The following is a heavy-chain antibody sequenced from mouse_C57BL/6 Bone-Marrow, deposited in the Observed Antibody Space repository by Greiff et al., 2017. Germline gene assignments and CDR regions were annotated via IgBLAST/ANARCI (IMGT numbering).Heavy chain of an antibody. J-gene: IGHJ3*01. CDR2: IHPNSGST. CDR1: GYTFTSYW. Sequence: QVQLQQPGAELVKPGASVKLSCTASGYTFTSYWMHWVKQRPGQGLEWIGMIHPNSGSTNYNEKFKSKATLTVDKSSSTAYMQLSSLTSEDSAVYYCARWGYYDYLLFAYWGQGTLVTVSA. D-gene: IGHD2-4*01. V-gene: IGHV1-64*01. CDR3: ARWGYYDYLLFAY.